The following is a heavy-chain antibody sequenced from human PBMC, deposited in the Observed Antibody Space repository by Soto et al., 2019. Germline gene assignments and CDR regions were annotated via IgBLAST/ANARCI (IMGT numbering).Heavy chain of an antibody. Sequence: GASVKVSCKASGYTFTSYGISWVRQAPGQGLEWMGWISAYNGNTNYAQKLQGRVTMTTDTSTSTAYMELRSLRSDDTAVYYCAITGYYYDSSGYYFDYWGQGTLVTVSS. CDR1: GYTFTSYG. CDR3: AITGYYYDSSGYYFDY. D-gene: IGHD3-22*01. J-gene: IGHJ4*02. CDR2: ISAYNGNT. V-gene: IGHV1-18*04.